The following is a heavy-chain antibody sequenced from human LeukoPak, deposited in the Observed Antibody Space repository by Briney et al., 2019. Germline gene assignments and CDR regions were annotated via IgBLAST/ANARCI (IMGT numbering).Heavy chain of an antibody. Sequence: ASVKVSCKASGYTLSGYCISWVRQAPGQGLEWVGWITTYNGNKKYSQKFQGRVTMTTDTSTSTYYMEVRSLRSDDTAIYYCARDCSNGLCFPRDYWGQGTLVTVST. CDR3: ARDCSNGLCFPRDY. CDR2: ITTYNGNK. CDR1: GYTLSGYC. D-gene: IGHD2-8*01. V-gene: IGHV1-18*01. J-gene: IGHJ4*02.